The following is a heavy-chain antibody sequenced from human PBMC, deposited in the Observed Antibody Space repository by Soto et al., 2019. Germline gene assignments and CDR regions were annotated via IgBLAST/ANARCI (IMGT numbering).Heavy chain of an antibody. V-gene: IGHV6-1*01. CDR2: TYYRSKWYN. CDR3: ARETDDYVGPSVSDY. CDR1: GDSVSSNSAA. J-gene: IGHJ4*02. Sequence: PSQTLSLTCAISGDSVSSNSAAWNWIRQSPSRGLEWLGRTYYRSKWYNDYAVSVKSRITINPDTSKNQFSLQLYSVTPEDTAVYYCARETDDYVGPSVSDYWGQGTLVTVSS. D-gene: IGHD4-17*01.